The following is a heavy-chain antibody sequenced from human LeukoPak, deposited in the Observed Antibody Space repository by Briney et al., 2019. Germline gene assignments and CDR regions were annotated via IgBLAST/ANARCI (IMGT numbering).Heavy chain of an antibody. CDR1: GGSFSGYY. J-gene: IGHJ3*02. Sequence: PETLSLTCAVYGGSFSGYYWSWIRQPPGKGLEWIGEINHSGSTNYNPSLKSRVTISVDTSKNQFSLKLTSVTAADTAVYYCARERYRYDILTGYYHDAYDIWGHGTMVIVSS. CDR2: INHSGST. V-gene: IGHV4-34*01. CDR3: ARERYRYDILTGYYHDAYDI. D-gene: IGHD3-9*01.